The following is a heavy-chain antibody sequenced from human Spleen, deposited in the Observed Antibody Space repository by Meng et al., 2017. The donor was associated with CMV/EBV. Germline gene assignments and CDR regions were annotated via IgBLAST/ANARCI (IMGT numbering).Heavy chain of an antibody. CDR1: GFAFRDQY. J-gene: IGHJ4*02. CDR2: ISSSGATI. D-gene: IGHD5-12*01. V-gene: IGHV3-11*04. CDR3: ARDSYSGYDWFDY. Sequence: GESLKISCAASGFAFRDQYMTWIRQAPGKGLKWVAYISSSGATIFYEDSVKGRFTISRDNAKNSLYLQMNSLRAEDTAVYYCARDSYSGYDWFDYWGQGTLVTVSS.